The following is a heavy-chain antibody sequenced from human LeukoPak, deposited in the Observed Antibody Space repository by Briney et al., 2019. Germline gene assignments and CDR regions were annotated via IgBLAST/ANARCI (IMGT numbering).Heavy chain of an antibody. CDR1: SGSISSSSYY. CDR3: ARARSSYGYGYAFDI. J-gene: IGHJ3*02. CDR2: IYYSGST. Sequence: SETLSLTCTVSSGSISSSSYYWGWIRQPPGKGLECIGSIYYSGSTNYNPSLKSRVTISVDTSKNQFSLKLSSVTAADTAVYYCARARSSYGYGYAFDIWGQGTMVTVSS. V-gene: IGHV4-39*07. D-gene: IGHD5-18*01.